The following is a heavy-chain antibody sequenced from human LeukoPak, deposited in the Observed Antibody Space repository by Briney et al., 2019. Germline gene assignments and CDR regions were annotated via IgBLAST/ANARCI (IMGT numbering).Heavy chain of an antibody. CDR1: XW. J-gene: IGHJ4*02. CDR3: TRDDPYFFDY. V-gene: IGHV3-7*01. D-gene: IGHD3-10*01. CDR2: IKHDGSEK. Sequence: XWMSWVRQAPGKGLEWVAKIKHDGSEKYYVDSVKGRFTISRDNTKNSLYLQMNTLRAEDTAVYYCTRDDPYFFDYWGQGTPVTVSS.